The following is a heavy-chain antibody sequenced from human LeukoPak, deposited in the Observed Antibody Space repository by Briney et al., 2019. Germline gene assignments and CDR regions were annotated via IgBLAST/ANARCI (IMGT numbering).Heavy chain of an antibody. CDR1: GASISSGGHY. V-gene: IGHV4-31*03. CDR2: IYYSGST. CDR3: ASALYYYYVDV. J-gene: IGHJ6*03. Sequence: SETLSLTCTVSGASISSGGHYWSWIRQHPGKGLEWIGYIYYSGSTYYNPSLKSRLIISLDTSKNHFSLNLSSVTAADTAVYYCASALYYYYVDVWGKGTTVTVSS.